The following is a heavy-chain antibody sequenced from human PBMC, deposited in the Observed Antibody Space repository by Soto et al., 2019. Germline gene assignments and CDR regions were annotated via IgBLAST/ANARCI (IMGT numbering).Heavy chain of an antibody. CDR2: IYWDDDK. V-gene: IGHV2-5*02. D-gene: IGHD5-12*01. J-gene: IGHJ4*02. Sequence: QITLKESGPTLVKPTETLTLTCSFSGFSLTTDVEGVAWIRQPPGKALEWLGVIYWDDDKRYRPSLKSRITITKGSSKNQVVLTMTNVDPVDTGTYFCAHTGRGYDYFDYWGQGALVTVS. CDR3: AHTGRGYDYFDY. CDR1: GFSLTTDVEG.